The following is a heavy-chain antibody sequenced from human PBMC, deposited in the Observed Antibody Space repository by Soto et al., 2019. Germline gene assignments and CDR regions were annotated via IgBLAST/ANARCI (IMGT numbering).Heavy chain of an antibody. V-gene: IGHV1-69*13. J-gene: IGHJ4*02. Sequence: SVKVSCKASGGTFSSYAISWVRQAPGQGLEWMGGIIPIFGTANYAQKFQGRVTITADESTSTAYMELSSLRSEDTAVYYCARFRRYDYYDSSGYYEDYWGQGTLVTVSS. CDR2: IIPIFGTA. CDR3: ARFRRYDYYDSSGYYEDY. CDR1: GGTFSSYA. D-gene: IGHD3-22*01.